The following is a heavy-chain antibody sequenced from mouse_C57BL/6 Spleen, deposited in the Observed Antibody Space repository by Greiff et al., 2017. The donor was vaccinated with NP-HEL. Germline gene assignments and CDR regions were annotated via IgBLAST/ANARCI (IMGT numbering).Heavy chain of an antibody. CDR1: GYTFTSYW. V-gene: IGHV1-7*01. Sequence: QVHVKQSGAELAKPGASVKLSCKASGYTFTSYWMHWVKQRPGQGLEWIGYINPSSGYTKYNQKFKDKATLTADKSSSTAYMQLSSLTYDDSAVYYCARENYSNYPYFDYWGQGTTLTVSS. J-gene: IGHJ2*01. CDR2: INPSSGYT. D-gene: IGHD2-5*01. CDR3: ARENYSNYPYFDY.